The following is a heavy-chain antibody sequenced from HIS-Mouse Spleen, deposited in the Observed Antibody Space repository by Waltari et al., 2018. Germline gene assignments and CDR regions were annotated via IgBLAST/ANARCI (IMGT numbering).Heavy chain of an antibody. Sequence: LSQTCAIPGPVVPFTSTACNWLRQSPSEGLEWLGRTYYRSKWYNDYAVSVKSRITINPDTSKNQFSLQLTSVTPEDTAVYYCARGTGDILYYWGQGTLVTVSS. V-gene: IGHV6-1*01. CDR2: TYYRSKWYN. CDR3: ARGTGDILYY. CDR1: GPVVPFTSTA. J-gene: IGHJ4*02. D-gene: IGHD7-27*01.